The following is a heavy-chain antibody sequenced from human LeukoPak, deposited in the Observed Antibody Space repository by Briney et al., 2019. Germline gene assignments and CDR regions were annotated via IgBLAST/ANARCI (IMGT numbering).Heavy chain of an antibody. J-gene: IGHJ3*02. CDR3: ARGWDYYDSSGYSDAFDI. V-gene: IGHV4-30-2*01. Sequence: PSETLSLTCTVSGGSITSGGYYWTWIRQPPGEGLEWIGYIYHSGSTYYNPSLKSRVTISVDRSKNQFSLKLSSVTAADTAVYYCARGWDYYDSSGYSDAFDIWGQGTMVTVSS. CDR2: IYHSGST. D-gene: IGHD3-22*01. CDR1: GGSITSGGYY.